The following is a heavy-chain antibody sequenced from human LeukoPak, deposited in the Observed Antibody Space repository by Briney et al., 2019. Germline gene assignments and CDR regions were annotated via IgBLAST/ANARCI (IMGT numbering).Heavy chain of an antibody. V-gene: IGHV4-59*01. CDR2: IYYSGST. J-gene: IGHJ4*02. CDR3: ARDSSRYSSSWYDY. CDR1: GGSISSYY. Sequence: SETQSLTCTVSGGSISSYYWSWIRQPPGKGLEWIGYIYYSGSTNYNPSLKSRVTISVDTSKNQFSLKLSSVTAADTAVYYCARDSSRYSSSWYDYWGQGTLVTVSS. D-gene: IGHD6-13*01.